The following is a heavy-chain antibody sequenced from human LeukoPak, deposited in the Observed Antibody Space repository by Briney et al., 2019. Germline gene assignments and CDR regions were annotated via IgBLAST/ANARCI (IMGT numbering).Heavy chain of an antibody. V-gene: IGHV4-61*02. CDR3: ARVPNSFHWFDP. CDR2: IYTSGST. Sequence: PSETLSLTCTVSGGSISSGSYYWSWIRQPAGKGLEWIGRIYTSGSTNYNPSLKSRVTISVDTSKNQFSLKLSSVTAADTAVYYCARVPNSFHWFDPWGQGTLVTVSS. J-gene: IGHJ5*02. D-gene: IGHD3-16*01. CDR1: GGSISSGSYY.